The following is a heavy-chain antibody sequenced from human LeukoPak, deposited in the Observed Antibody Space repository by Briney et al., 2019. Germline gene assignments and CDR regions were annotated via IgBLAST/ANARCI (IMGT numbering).Heavy chain of an antibody. CDR3: ARDTTELDY. Sequence: TGGSLRLSCAASGFIFSSYDFNWVRQAPGKGLEWVSYISSRSRTIYYADSVKGRFTISRDNAQKSLYLQMNSLRAEDTALYHCARDTTELDYWGQGTLVTVSS. J-gene: IGHJ4*02. D-gene: IGHD4-11*01. CDR1: GFIFSSYD. V-gene: IGHV3-48*04. CDR2: ISSRSRTI.